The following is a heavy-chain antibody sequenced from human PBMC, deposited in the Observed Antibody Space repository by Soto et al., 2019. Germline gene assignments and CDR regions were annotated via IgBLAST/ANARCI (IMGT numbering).Heavy chain of an antibody. Sequence: EVQLVESGGGLVQPGGSLRLSCAASGFTFSSYDMHWVRQATGKGLEWVSAIGTAGDTYYPGSVKGRFTISRENAKNSLYLQMNGLRAGDTAVYYCARGAAAGPAFDPWGQGTLVTVSS. CDR2: IGTAGDT. V-gene: IGHV3-13*04. D-gene: IGHD6-13*01. CDR1: GFTFSSYD. J-gene: IGHJ5*02. CDR3: ARGAAAGPAFDP.